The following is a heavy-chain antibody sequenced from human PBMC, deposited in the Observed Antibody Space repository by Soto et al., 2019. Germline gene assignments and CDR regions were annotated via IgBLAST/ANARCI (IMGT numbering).Heavy chain of an antibody. J-gene: IGHJ6*02. Sequence: PGGSLRLSCAASGFTFSSYGMHWVRQAPGKGLEWVAVISYDGSNKYYADSVKGRFTISRDNSKNTLYLQMNSLRAEDTAVYYCAKGSEDYNTLYYYYGMDVWGQGTTVTVSS. CDR1: GFTFSSYG. CDR2: ISYDGSNK. CDR3: AKGSEDYNTLYYYYGMDV. V-gene: IGHV3-30*18. D-gene: IGHD4-4*01.